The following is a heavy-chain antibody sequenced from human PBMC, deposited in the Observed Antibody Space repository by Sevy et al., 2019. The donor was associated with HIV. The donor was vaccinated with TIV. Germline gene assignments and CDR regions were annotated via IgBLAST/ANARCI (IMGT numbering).Heavy chain of an antibody. Sequence: GGSLRLSCAASGFTFSNAWMSWVRQAPGKGLEWVGRIKSKTDGGTTDYAAPVKGRFTISRDDSKNTLYLQMNSLKTEDTAVYYCTRAGYYDSSGPLDYWGQGTLVTVSS. CDR2: IKSKTDGGTT. V-gene: IGHV3-15*01. CDR1: GFTFSNAW. CDR3: TRAGYYDSSGPLDY. D-gene: IGHD3-22*01. J-gene: IGHJ4*02.